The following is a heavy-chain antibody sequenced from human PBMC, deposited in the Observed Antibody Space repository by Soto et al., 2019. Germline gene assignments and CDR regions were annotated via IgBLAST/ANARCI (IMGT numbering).Heavy chain of an antibody. CDR3: ARVWGGAFDI. V-gene: IGHV4-59*01. CDR2: VYYSGST. Sequence: SETLSLTCTVSGGSISSYYWSWIRQPPGKGLEWIGYVYYSGSTNYNPSLKSRVTISVDTSKNQFSLKLSSVTAADTAVYYCARVWGGAFDIWGQGTMVTVSS. J-gene: IGHJ3*02. D-gene: IGHD3-10*01. CDR1: GGSISSYY.